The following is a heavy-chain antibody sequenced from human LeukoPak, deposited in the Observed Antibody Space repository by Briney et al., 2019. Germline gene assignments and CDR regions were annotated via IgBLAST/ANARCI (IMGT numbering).Heavy chain of an antibody. D-gene: IGHD3-22*01. CDR3: ARVFGYYDSQGQDY. V-gene: IGHV4-38-2*02. CDR2: INKSGNT. Sequence: PSETLSLICTVSGYSIRTDYYWGWIRQPPGKGPQWIGTINKSGNTYYNPSLRSRVTISVDTSKNQFSLKLSSVTAADTAVYYCARVFGYYDSQGQDYWGQGTLVTVSS. CDR1: GYSIRTDYY. J-gene: IGHJ4*02.